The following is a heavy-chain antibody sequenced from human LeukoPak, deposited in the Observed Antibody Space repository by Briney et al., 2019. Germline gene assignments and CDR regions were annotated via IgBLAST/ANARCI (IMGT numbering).Heavy chain of an antibody. CDR1: GFTFSSHW. D-gene: IGHD3-22*01. V-gene: IGHV4-34*01. Sequence: GSLRLSCAASGFTFSSHWMTWVRQAPGKGLEWIGDINPSGSTYYNPSLKSRPTISVDTSKNQFSLKLRSVTAVDTAVYYCARGRHDITMIVVVMTSVSYYLDVWGKGTTVTVS. J-gene: IGHJ6*03. CDR2: INPSGST. CDR3: ARGRHDITMIVVVMTSVSYYLDV.